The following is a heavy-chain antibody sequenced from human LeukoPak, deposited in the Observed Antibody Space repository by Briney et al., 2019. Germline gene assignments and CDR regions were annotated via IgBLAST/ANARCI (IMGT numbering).Heavy chain of an antibody. V-gene: IGHV4-31*03. Sequence: PSETLSLTCTVSGGSISSGGYYWSWIRQHPGKGLEWIGYIYYSGSTCYNPSLKSRVTISVDTSKNQFSLKLSSVTAADTAVYYCARAAPAATLDYWGQGTLVTVSS. J-gene: IGHJ4*02. CDR3: ARAAPAATLDY. D-gene: IGHD2-15*01. CDR2: IYYSGST. CDR1: GGSISSGGYY.